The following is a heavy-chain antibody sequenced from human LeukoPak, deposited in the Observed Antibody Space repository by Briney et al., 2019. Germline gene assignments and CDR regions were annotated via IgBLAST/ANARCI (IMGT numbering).Heavy chain of an antibody. Sequence: GGSLRLSCAASGFTFDDYSMNSVRQAPGKGLEWDSYIISSSSTIYYADSVKGRFTISRDNAKNSLYLQMNSLRAEDTAVYYCASSNGALDYWGQGTLVTVSS. J-gene: IGHJ4*02. V-gene: IGHV3-48*01. CDR1: GFTFDDYS. CDR2: IISSSSTI. D-gene: IGHD2-8*01. CDR3: ASSNGALDY.